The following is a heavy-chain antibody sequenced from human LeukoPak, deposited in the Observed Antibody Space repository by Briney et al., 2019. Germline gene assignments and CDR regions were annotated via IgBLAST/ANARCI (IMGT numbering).Heavy chain of an antibody. CDR3: ARLIPIVGAALWEYYFDY. D-gene: IGHD1-26*01. J-gene: IGHJ4*02. CDR1: GGSISSYY. CDR2: IYYSGST. V-gene: IGHV4-59*01. Sequence: SETLSLTCTVSGGSISSYYWSWIRQPPGKGLEWIGYIYYSGSTNYNPSLKSRVTISVETSKNQFSLKLRSVTAADTAVYYCARLIPIVGAALWEYYFDYWGQGTLVTVSS.